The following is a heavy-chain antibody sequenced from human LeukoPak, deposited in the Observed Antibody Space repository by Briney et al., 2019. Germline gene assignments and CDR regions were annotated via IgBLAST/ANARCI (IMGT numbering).Heavy chain of an antibody. D-gene: IGHD4-23*01. CDR2: IYSGGST. V-gene: IGHV3-53*01. J-gene: IGHJ4*02. CDR1: GFTVSSNY. Sequence: GGSLRLSCAASGFTVSSNYMSWVRQAPGKGPEWVSVIYSGGSTYYADSVKGRFTISRDNSKNTLYLQMNSLRAEDTAVYYCARDFNYGGNFDYWGQGTLVTVSS. CDR3: ARDFNYGGNFDY.